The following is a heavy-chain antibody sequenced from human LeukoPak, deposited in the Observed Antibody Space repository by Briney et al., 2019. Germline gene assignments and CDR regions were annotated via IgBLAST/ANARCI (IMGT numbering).Heavy chain of an antibody. J-gene: IGHJ5*02. D-gene: IGHD6-13*01. CDR1: GGSISPYY. CDR3: AREYRQQLPTYNWFDP. CDR2: IYYRGST. V-gene: IGHV4-59*12. Sequence: PSETLSLTCTVSGGSISPYYWSWIRQSPGKGLEWIGYIYYRGSTNYNPSLKSRVTMSVDTSKNQFSLKLSSVTAADTAVYYCAREYRQQLPTYNWFDPWGQGTLVTVSS.